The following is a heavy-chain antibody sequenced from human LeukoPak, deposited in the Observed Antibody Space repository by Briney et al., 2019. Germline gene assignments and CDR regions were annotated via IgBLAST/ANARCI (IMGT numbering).Heavy chain of an antibody. CDR2: INPNSGGT. Sequence: ASVKVSCKASGYTFTGYYMHWVRQAPGQGLEWMGWINPNSGGTNYAQKFQGRVTMTRDTSISTAYMELSRLRSDDTAVYYCARGTATAYHTINWFDPWGQGTLVTVSS. V-gene: IGHV1-2*02. D-gene: IGHD1-14*01. CDR3: ARGTATAYHTINWFDP. J-gene: IGHJ5*02. CDR1: GYTFTGYY.